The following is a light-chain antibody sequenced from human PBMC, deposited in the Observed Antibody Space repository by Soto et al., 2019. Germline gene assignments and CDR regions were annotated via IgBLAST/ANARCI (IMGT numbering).Light chain of an antibody. CDR1: SSNIGNNY. CDR2: DNN. V-gene: IGLV1-51*01. Sequence: QSVLTQPPSVSAAPGQKVTISYSGSSSNIGNNYVSWYQQLPGTAPKLLIYDNNKRPSGIPDRFSGSKSGTSATLGITGLQTGDEADYYCGTWDSSLSAGYVVFGGGTKLTVL. J-gene: IGLJ2*01. CDR3: GTWDSSLSAGYVV.